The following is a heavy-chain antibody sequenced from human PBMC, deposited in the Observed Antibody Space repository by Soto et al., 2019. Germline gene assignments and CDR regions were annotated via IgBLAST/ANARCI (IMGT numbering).Heavy chain of an antibody. Sequence: HPGGSLRLSCAASGFTFDDYTMHWVRQAPGKGLEWVSLISWDGGSTYYADSVKGRFTISRDNSKNSLYLQMNSLRTEDTALYYCAKGYLGYCSGGSCYSPLYYYYGMDVWGQGTTVTVSS. V-gene: IGHV3-43*01. CDR3: AKGYLGYCSGGSCYSPLYYYYGMDV. J-gene: IGHJ6*02. D-gene: IGHD2-15*01. CDR2: ISWDGGST. CDR1: GFTFDDYT.